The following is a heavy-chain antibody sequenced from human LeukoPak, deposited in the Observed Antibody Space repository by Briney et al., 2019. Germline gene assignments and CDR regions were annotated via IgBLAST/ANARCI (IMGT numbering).Heavy chain of an antibody. V-gene: IGHV1-2*04. CDR1: GYTFTGYY. CDR2: INPNSGGT. CDR3: ARVGGSNHYYYGMDV. D-gene: IGHD1-26*01. Sequence: ASVKVSCKASGYTFTGYYMHWVRQAPGQGLEWMGWINPNSGGTNYAQKFQGWVTMTRDTSISTAYMELSRLRSDDTAVYYCARVGGSNHYYYGMDVWGQGTTVTVSS. J-gene: IGHJ6*02.